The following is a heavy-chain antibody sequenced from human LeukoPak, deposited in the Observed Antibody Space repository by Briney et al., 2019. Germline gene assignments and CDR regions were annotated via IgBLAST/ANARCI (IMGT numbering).Heavy chain of an antibody. CDR2: IYYSGST. Sequence: PSETLSLTCSVPGGSISSSSYYWGWIRQPPGKGLECIGSIYYSGSTNYNPSLKSRVTISVDTSKNQFSLKLSSVTAADTAVYYCARDNYGSGRRIAFDIWGQGTMVTVSS. V-gene: IGHV4-39*07. CDR1: GGSISSSSYY. D-gene: IGHD3-10*01. CDR3: ARDNYGSGRRIAFDI. J-gene: IGHJ3*02.